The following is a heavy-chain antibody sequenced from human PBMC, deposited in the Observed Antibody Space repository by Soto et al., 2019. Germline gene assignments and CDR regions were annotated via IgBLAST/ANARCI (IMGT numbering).Heavy chain of an antibody. V-gene: IGHV4-31*03. D-gene: IGHD6-19*01. Sequence: PSETLSLTCTVSGGSISSGGYYWSWIRQHPGKGLELIWYIYYSGSTYYNPSLKSRVTISVDTSKNQFSLKLSSVTAADTAVYYCARDRSPGYSSGWYDGMDVWGQGTTVTVSS. CDR3: ARDRSPGYSSGWYDGMDV. J-gene: IGHJ6*02. CDR2: IYYSGST. CDR1: GGSISSGGYY.